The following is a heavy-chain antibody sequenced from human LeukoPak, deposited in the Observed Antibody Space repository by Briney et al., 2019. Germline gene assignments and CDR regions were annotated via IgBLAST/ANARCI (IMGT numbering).Heavy chain of an antibody. Sequence: GGSLRLSCAASGFTFSSHWMHWVRQAPGKGLVWVSRINSDGSTSYADSVKGRFTIPRDNAKNSLYLQVISLRAEDTAVYYCARGPSIAARYDAFDIWGQGTMVTVSS. CDR1: GFTFSSHW. CDR3: ARGPSIAARYDAFDI. CDR2: INSDGST. D-gene: IGHD6-6*01. V-gene: IGHV3-74*01. J-gene: IGHJ3*02.